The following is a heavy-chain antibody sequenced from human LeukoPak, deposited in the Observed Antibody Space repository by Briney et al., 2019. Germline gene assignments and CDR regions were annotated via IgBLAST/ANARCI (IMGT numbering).Heavy chain of an antibody. CDR1: GGSISNYY. J-gene: IGHJ4*02. D-gene: IGHD4-17*01. V-gene: IGHV4-4*07. CDR2: IYSSGSL. Sequence: PSETLSLTCTVSGGSISNYYWSWIRQPAGKGLEWIGRIYSSGSLNYKPSLKSRVTISVEKSKNQFSLKLSSVTAADTAVYFCARENGDYCDFWGQGILVTVSS. CDR3: ARENGDYCDF.